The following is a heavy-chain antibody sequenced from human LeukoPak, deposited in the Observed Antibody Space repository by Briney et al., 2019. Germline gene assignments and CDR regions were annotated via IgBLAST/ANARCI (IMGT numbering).Heavy chain of an antibody. J-gene: IGHJ5*02. Sequence: GGSLRLSCAASGFTFSSYSMNWVRQAPGEGLEWVPYISSSSNNIYYADSVKGRFTISRDDARNSLYLQMNSLRAEDTAVYYCARRGPWGQGTLVTVSS. CDR2: ISSSSNNI. CDR1: GFTFSSYS. V-gene: IGHV3-48*01. CDR3: ARRGP.